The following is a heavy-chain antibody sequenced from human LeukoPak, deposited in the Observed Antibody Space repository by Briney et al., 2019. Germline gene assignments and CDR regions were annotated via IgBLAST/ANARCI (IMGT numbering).Heavy chain of an antibody. V-gene: IGHV3-21*01. CDR1: GFTFSSYS. D-gene: IGHD6-19*01. Sequence: GGPLRLSCAASGFTFSSYSMNWVRQAPGKGLEWVSSISSSSSYIYYADSVKGRFTISRDNAKNSLYLQMNSLRAEDTAVYYCARARRQWLDPFDYWGQGTLVTVSS. CDR3: ARARRQWLDPFDY. J-gene: IGHJ4*02. CDR2: ISSSSSYI.